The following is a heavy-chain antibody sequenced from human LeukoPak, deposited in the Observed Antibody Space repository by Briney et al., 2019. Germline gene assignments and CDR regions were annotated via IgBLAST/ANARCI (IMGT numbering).Heavy chain of an antibody. Sequence: GGSLRLSCAASGLTFSSYWMSWVRQAPGKGLEWVANIKQDGSDKFYVGSVKGRFTISRDNARNSVSLHMNSLRADDAAVYYCAGTRWGNSGGYMDVWGKGTTVAVSS. D-gene: IGHD5-24*01. CDR3: AGTRWGNSGGYMDV. J-gene: IGHJ6*03. CDR2: IKQDGSDK. CDR1: GLTFSSYW. V-gene: IGHV3-7*01.